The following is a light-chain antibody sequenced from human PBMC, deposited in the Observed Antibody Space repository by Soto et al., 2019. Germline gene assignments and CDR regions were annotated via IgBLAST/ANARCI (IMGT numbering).Light chain of an antibody. CDR2: GNS. V-gene: IGLV1-40*01. CDR1: ISIIGAGYD. J-gene: IGLJ2*01. CDR3: QSYDSSLSGSL. Sequence: QLVLTQPPSVSGAPGQRVTISCTGSISIIGAGYDVHWYQQLPGTAPKLLIYGNSNRPSGVPDRFSGSKSGTSASLAITGLQAEDEADYYCQSYDSSLSGSLFGGGTKLTVL.